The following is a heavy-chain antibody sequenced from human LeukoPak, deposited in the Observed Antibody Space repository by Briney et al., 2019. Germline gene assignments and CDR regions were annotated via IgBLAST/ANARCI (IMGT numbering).Heavy chain of an antibody. Sequence: GGSLRLSCAASGFTFSDYYMSWIRQAPGKGLEWVSYISSSSSYTNYADSVKGRFTISRDNAKNSLYLQMNSLRAEDTAVYYCARVRGSSSARWFAPWGQGTLVTVSS. CDR1: GFTFSDYY. J-gene: IGHJ5*02. CDR3: ARVRGSSSARWFAP. V-gene: IGHV3-11*06. D-gene: IGHD6-13*01. CDR2: ISSSSSYT.